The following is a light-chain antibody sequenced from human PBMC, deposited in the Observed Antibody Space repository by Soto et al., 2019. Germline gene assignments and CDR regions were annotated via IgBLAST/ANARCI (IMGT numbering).Light chain of an antibody. V-gene: IGKV3-20*01. CDR2: GAS. Sequence: EIVLTQSPGTLSLSPGERATLSCRASQSVSSSSLAWYQQKPGQAPRLLIYGASSRATGIPDRFSGSGSGTDFTLTISRLEPKDVAVFFCQQYDSSPYTFGQGTKLLIK. CDR3: QQYDSSPYT. CDR1: QSVSSSS. J-gene: IGKJ2*01.